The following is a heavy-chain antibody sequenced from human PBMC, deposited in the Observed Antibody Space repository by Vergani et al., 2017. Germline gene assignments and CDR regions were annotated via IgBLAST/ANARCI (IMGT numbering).Heavy chain of an antibody. CDR1: GFTFSACP. J-gene: IGHJ6*02. CDR3: AYEGGVKTYGMDV. Sequence: EVQLLQSGGGVIQPGGSVRLSCAASGFTFSACPMTWVRQAPGKGLEWVSAISARYPSTYYADSVKGRFTISRDNSKNMLYLQMNSLRAEDTAVYYCAYEGGVKTYGMDVWGQGTTVTVSS. D-gene: IGHD3-16*01. V-gene: IGHV3-23*01. CDR2: ISARYPST.